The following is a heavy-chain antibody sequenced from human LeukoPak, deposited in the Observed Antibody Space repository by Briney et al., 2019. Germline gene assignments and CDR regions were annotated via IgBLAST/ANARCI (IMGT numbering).Heavy chain of an antibody. V-gene: IGHV3-23*01. D-gene: IGHD6-13*01. CDR2: ISGSGGST. CDR1: GFTFNIYW. Sequence: GGSLRLSCAASGFTFNIYWMSWVRQTPGKGLEWVSGISGSGGSTYYADSVKGRFTISRENAKNSLYLQMNSLRAGDTAVYYCARVAAAGKGFDYWGQGTLVTVSS. CDR3: ARVAAAGKGFDY. J-gene: IGHJ4*02.